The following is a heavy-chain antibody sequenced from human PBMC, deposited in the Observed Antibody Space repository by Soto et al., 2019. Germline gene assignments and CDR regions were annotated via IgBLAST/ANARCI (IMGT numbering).Heavy chain of an antibody. CDR2: IVPMFGTA. J-gene: IGHJ4*02. V-gene: IGHV1-69*01. D-gene: IGHD3-22*01. CDR3: ARGGRYSSGYDLDV. Sequence: QVQLVQSGAEVKKPGSSVKVSCKSSGGTFRTFAFSWVRQAPGQGLQWMGGIVPMFGTANYAQKFQGRVTITADASTSTAYMELTSLRSEDAAVYYCARGGRYSSGYDLDVWGQGTLVTVSS. CDR1: GGTFRTFA.